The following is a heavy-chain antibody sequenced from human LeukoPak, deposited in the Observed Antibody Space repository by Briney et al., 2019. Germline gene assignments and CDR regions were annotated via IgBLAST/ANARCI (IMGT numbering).Heavy chain of an antibody. V-gene: IGHV4-34*01. Sequence: SETLSLTCAVYGGSFSGYYWSLIRQPPGKGLEWIGEINHSGSTNYNPSLKSRVTISVDTSKNQFSLKLSSVTAADTAVYYCAGAAIDYYYYGMDVWGQGTTVTVSS. CDR1: GGSFSGYY. D-gene: IGHD2-2*01. J-gene: IGHJ6*02. CDR3: AGAAIDYYYYGMDV. CDR2: INHSGST.